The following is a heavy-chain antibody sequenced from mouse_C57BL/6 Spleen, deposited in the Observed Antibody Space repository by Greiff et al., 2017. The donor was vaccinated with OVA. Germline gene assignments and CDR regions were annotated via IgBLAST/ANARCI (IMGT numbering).Heavy chain of an antibody. CDR2: INPDDGDT. V-gene: IGHV14-2*01. J-gene: IGHJ2*01. D-gene: IGHD2-5*01. Sequence: VQLQQSGAELVKPGASVKLSCTASGFNIKDYYMHWVKQRTEQGLEWIGKINPDDGDTKYAPKFQGKATITADTSSNTAYLQLSSLTSEDSAVYYCARAGYSNSYFDYWGQGTTLTVSS. CDR1: GFNIKDYY. CDR3: ARAGYSNSYFDY.